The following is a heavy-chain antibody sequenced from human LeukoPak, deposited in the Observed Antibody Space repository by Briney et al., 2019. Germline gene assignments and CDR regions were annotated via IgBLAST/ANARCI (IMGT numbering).Heavy chain of an antibody. Sequence: ETLSLTCTVSGGSISGSGYYWGWIRQAPGKGLEWVSVIYSGGSTYYADSVKGRFTISRDNSKNTLYLQMNSLRAEDTAVYYCARVSVADAFDIWGQGTMVTVSS. CDR1: GGSISGSGYY. V-gene: IGHV3-53*01. J-gene: IGHJ3*02. CDR2: IYSGGST. CDR3: ARVSVADAFDI. D-gene: IGHD2-21*01.